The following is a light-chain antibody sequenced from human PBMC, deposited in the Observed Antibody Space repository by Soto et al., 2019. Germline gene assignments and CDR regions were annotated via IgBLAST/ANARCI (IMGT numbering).Light chain of an antibody. V-gene: IGKV3-20*01. Sequence: EIVLTQSPGTLSLSPGEGATLSCRASQSVSSSYLAWYQQKPGQAPRLLIYGASSSATGIPDRFSGSGSGTDFTLTISRLEPEDFAVYYCQQYGSSPAMYTFGQGTKLEIK. J-gene: IGKJ2*01. CDR2: GAS. CDR1: QSVSSSY. CDR3: QQYGSSPAMYT.